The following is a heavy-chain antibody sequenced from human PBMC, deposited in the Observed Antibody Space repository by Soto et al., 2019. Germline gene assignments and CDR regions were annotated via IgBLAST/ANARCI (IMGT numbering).Heavy chain of an antibody. CDR3: ARVGGWGCSGGSSCFDY. CDR1: GYTFTNYG. CDR2: ISGYNGKT. D-gene: IGHD2-15*01. V-gene: IGHV1-18*01. J-gene: IGHJ4*02. Sequence: ASLKVSCKASGYTFTNYGSSWVRQAPGQGLEWMGWISGYNGKTNYAQNLQGRVTMTTDTSTSTAYMELRSLRSDDTAVYYCARVGGWGCSGGSSCFDYWGQGSLVTVSS.